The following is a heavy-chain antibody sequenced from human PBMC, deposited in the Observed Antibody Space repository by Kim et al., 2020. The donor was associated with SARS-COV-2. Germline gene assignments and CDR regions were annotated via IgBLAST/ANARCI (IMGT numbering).Heavy chain of an antibody. CDR1: GYTFTSYD. V-gene: IGHV1-8*01. CDR2: MNPNSGNT. D-gene: IGHD2-2*01. CDR3: ARGSCSSTSCYFYYYYGMDV. J-gene: IGHJ6*02. Sequence: ASVKVSCKASGYTFTSYDINGVRQATGQGLEWMGWMNPNSGNTGYAQKFQGRVTMTRNTSISTAYMELSSLRSEDTAVYYCARGSCSSTSCYFYYYYGMDVWGQGTTVTVSS.